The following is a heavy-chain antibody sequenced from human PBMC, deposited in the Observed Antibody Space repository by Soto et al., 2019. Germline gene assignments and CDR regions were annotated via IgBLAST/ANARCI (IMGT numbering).Heavy chain of an antibody. D-gene: IGHD5-18*01. CDR2: IIPIFGTV. J-gene: IGHJ4*02. Sequence: QVQLVQSGAEVKKPGSSVKVSCKASGGTFSSYAIRWVRQAPGQGLEWMGGIIPIFGTVNYAQKFQGRVTSTADESSSPAYMELSSLRSEDTVVYYCARSGYSYGQDFFDYWGQGTLVTVSS. CDR1: GGTFSSYA. CDR3: ARSGYSYGQDFFDY. V-gene: IGHV1-69*12.